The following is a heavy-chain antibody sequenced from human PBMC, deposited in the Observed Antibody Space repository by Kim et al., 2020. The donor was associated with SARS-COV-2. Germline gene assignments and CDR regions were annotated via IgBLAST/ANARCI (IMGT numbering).Heavy chain of an antibody. V-gene: IGHV3-23*01. CDR1: GFNFSSHV. CDR3: VKGYDNSWNYFDY. D-gene: IGHD6-13*01. Sequence: GGSLRLSCAASGFNFSSHVMGWVRQAPGKGPEWVSSIGGRGVATYYVDSVRGRFFISRDDSKNTFYLQMRSLRADDTATYFCVKGYDNSWNYFDYWGQGT. J-gene: IGHJ4*02. CDR2: IGGRGVAT.